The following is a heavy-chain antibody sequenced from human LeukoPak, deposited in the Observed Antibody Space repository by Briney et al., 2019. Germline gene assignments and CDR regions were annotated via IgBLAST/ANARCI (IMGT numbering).Heavy chain of an antibody. J-gene: IGHJ4*02. CDR2: IKPNSGGT. CDR1: GYTFTGYY. Sequence: ASVKVSCKASGYTFTGYYIHWVRQAPGQGLEWMGWIKPNSGGTNYAQKFQGRVTMTRDTSISTAYMELSRLRSDDTAVYYCARGILGVYYFDYWGQGTLVTVSS. CDR3: ARGILGVYYFDY. V-gene: IGHV1-2*02. D-gene: IGHD3-3*01.